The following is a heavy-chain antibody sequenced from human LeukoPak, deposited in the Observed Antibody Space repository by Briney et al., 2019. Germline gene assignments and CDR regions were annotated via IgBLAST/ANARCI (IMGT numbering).Heavy chain of an antibody. D-gene: IGHD3-10*01. CDR2: MNPNSGNT. CDR1: GYTFTSYD. CDR3: ARARSVVRGPPDY. V-gene: IGHV1-8*01. Sequence: ASVKVSCKASGYTFTSYDINWVRQATGQGLEWMGWMNPNSGNTGYAQKFQGRVTMTRNTSISTAYMELSSLRSEDTAVYYCARARSVVRGPPDYWGQGTLVTVSS. J-gene: IGHJ4*02.